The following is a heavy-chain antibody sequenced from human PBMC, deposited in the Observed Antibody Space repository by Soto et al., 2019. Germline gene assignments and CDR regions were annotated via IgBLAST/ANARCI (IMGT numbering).Heavy chain of an antibody. CDR1: GGSFSGYY. J-gene: IGHJ4*02. Sequence: KPSETLSLTCAVSGGSFSGYYWNWIRQPPGKGLEWIGEINHIGSTIYNPSLLSRVIIALDTSKHQFSLKLSSVTAADTAVYYCARGPKWELTRRFDYWGQGTLVTVSS. V-gene: IGHV4-34*01. D-gene: IGHD1-26*01. CDR2: INHIGST. CDR3: ARGPKWELTRRFDY.